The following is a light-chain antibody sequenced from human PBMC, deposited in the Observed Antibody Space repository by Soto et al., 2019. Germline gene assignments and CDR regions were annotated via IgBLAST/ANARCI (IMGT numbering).Light chain of an antibody. CDR2: VNSDGSH. J-gene: IGLJ1*01. CDR3: QTWGTGIRV. CDR1: SRHSNYA. V-gene: IGLV4-69*01. Sequence: QSVLTQSPSASASLGASVKLTCTLSSRHSNYAIAWHQQQPEKGPRYLMKVNSDGSHRKGDGIPDRFSGSSSGAQRYLTISSLQSEDEADYYCQTWGTGIRVFGTGTKVTVL.